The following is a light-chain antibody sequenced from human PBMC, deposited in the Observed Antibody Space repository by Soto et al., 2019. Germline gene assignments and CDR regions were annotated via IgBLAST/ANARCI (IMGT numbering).Light chain of an antibody. CDR2: GAS. Sequence: EIVLTQSPGALSVAPGETLSLSCRASEAINNNFVAWYQQRPGQVPRLLMYGASIRVSGVPDRISGRRSGTGCILNIARVEPEDYAVYFCQQYHLSPLTFGGGTQV. CDR1: EAINNNF. CDR3: QQYHLSPLT. J-gene: IGKJ4*01. V-gene: IGKV3-20*01.